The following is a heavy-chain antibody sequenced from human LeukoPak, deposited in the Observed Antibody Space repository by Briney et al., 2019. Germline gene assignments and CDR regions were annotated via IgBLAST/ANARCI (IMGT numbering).Heavy chain of an antibody. CDR3: ARRVAAGAFAS. V-gene: IGHV4-39*01. D-gene: IGHD4/OR15-4a*01. CDR1: GGSISSRGYY. Sequence: SETLSLTCTVSGGSISSRGYYWGWIRQPPGKGLEWIGSMYYSGSAYYNPSLESRVTISVDTSKNQFSLKPSSVTATDTAVYYCARRVAAGAFASWGQGALVTVSS. CDR2: MYYSGSA. J-gene: IGHJ5*01.